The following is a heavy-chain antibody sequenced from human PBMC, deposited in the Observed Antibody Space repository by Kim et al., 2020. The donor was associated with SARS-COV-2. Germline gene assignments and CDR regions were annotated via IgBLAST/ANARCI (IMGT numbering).Heavy chain of an antibody. Sequence: DSVKGRFTITGDNAKNSLYLQMNSLRAEDTAVYYCARDTGGGGGYWYFDLWGRGTLVTVSS. D-gene: IGHD2-21*01. V-gene: IGHV3-21*01. CDR3: ARDTGGGGGYWYFDL. J-gene: IGHJ2*01.